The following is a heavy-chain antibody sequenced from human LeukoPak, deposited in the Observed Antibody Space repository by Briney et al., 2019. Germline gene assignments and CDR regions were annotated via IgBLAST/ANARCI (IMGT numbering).Heavy chain of an antibody. CDR1: GGSFSGYY. J-gene: IGHJ4*02. Sequence: SETLSLTCAVYGGSFSGYYWSWIRQPPGKGLEGIGEINDSGTTNDNPSLKSLVTISEDTFSNQFSLKLSSVTAADTAVYYCARSGRYQIYWGRGTLVTVSS. CDR3: ARSGRYQIY. D-gene: IGHD3-10*01. CDR2: INDSGTT. V-gene: IGHV4-34*01.